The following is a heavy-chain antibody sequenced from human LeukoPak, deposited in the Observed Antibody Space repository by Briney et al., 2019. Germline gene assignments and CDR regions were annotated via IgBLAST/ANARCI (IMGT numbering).Heavy chain of an antibody. V-gene: IGHV4-34*01. CDR2: INHSGST. Sequence: SETLCLTCAVYGGSFSGYYWSWIRQPPGKGLEWIGEINHSGSTNYNPSLKSRVTISVDTSKNQSSLNLGSVTAADTAVYYCVRDRELNYWGQGTLVTVSS. J-gene: IGHJ4*02. CDR3: VRDRELNY. CDR1: GGSFSGYY. D-gene: IGHD3-10*01.